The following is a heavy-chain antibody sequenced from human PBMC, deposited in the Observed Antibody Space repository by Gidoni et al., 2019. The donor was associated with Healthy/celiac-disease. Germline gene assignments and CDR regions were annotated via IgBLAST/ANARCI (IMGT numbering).Heavy chain of an antibody. CDR1: GYTLTELS. J-gene: IGHJ4*02. V-gene: IGHV1-24*01. Sequence: QVQLVQSGAEVKKPGASVKVSCKVSGYTLTELSMHWVRQAPGKGLEWMGGFDPEDGETIYAQKCQGRVTITEDTSTDTAYMELSSLRSEDTAVYYCATDLIPFKPLLLGYWGQGTLVTVSS. CDR2: FDPEDGET. CDR3: ATDLIPFKPLLLGY. D-gene: IGHD3-16*01.